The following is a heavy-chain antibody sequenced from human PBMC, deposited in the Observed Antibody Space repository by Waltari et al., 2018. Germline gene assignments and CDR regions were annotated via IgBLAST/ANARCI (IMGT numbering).Heavy chain of an antibody. CDR1: GGSISSSSSY. Sequence: QLQLQESGPGLVKPSETLSLTCTVSGGSISSSSSYWGWIRQPPGTGLEWIGSIYYSGSTYYNPSLKSRVTISVDTSKNQFSLKLSSVTAADTAVYYCARAPRYCSSTSCPTGYFQHWGQGTLVTVSS. D-gene: IGHD2-2*01. CDR2: IYYSGST. CDR3: ARAPRYCSSTSCPTGYFQH. V-gene: IGHV4-39*07. J-gene: IGHJ1*01.